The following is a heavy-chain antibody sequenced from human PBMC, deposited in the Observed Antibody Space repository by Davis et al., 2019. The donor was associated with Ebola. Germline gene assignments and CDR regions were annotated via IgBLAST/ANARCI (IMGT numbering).Heavy chain of an antibody. CDR2: ISSSSSYI. CDR3: ARDFRWQQLVLNAFDI. D-gene: IGHD6-13*01. CDR1: GFTFSTYS. V-gene: IGHV3-21*01. J-gene: IGHJ3*02. Sequence: GESLKISCAASGFTFSTYSMNWVRQAPGKGLEWVSSISSSSSYIYYADSVKGRFTISRDNAKNSLYLQMNSLRAEDTAVYYCARDFRWQQLVLNAFDIWSQGTMVTVSS.